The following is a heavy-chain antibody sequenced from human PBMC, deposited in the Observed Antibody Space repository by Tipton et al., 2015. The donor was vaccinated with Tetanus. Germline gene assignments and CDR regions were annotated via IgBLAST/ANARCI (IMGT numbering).Heavy chain of an antibody. Sequence: SLRLSCAASGFTFSDYGMHWVRLAPGKGLEWVAVVSYDGRNQYYGDSVKGRFTISRDNSKNMLHLLMNSLRPEDTAVYYCAKEFQRARIRFFDSWGQGSQVTASS. D-gene: IGHD2-15*01. CDR2: VSYDGRNQ. CDR3: AKEFQRARIRFFDS. J-gene: IGHJ4*02. CDR1: GFTFSDYG. V-gene: IGHV3-30*18.